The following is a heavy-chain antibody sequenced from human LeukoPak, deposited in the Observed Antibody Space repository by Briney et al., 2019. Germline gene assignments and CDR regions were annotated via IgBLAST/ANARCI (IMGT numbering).Heavy chain of an antibody. CDR1: GYTFTGYY. Sequence: ASVKVSCKASGYTFTGYYMHWVRQAPGQGLEWMGWINPNSGGTNYAQKFQGWVTMTRDTSISTAYMELTRLRSDDTAVYYCARDGGRRRCSGGSCPFWFDPWGQGTLVTVSS. J-gene: IGHJ5*02. CDR3: ARDGGRRRCSGGSCPFWFDP. V-gene: IGHV1-2*04. CDR2: INPNSGGT. D-gene: IGHD2-15*01.